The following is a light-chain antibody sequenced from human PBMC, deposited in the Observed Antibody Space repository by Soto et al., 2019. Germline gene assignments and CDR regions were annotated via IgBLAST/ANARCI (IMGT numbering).Light chain of an antibody. CDR2: GAS. Sequence: EIVLTKSPGTLPLSPGERATLSCRASQSVNGSSLAWYQHKPGQAPRLRIYGASSRSTGISDRFSGSGSVTNFTFIISRLEPEQFGMYYCLQYGSLPHTFGQRTQLETK. CDR3: LQYGSLPHT. V-gene: IGKV3-20*01. CDR1: QSVNGSS. J-gene: IGKJ2*01.